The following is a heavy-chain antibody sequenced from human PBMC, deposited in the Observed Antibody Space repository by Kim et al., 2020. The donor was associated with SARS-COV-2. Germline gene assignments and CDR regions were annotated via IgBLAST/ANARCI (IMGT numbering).Heavy chain of an antibody. CDR2: ISSSSSYI. CDR1: GFTFSSYS. Sequence: RGSLRLSCAASGFTFSSYSMNWVRQAPGKGLEWVSSISSSSSYIYYADSVKGRFTISRDNAKNSLYLQMNSLRAEDTAVYYCARSSSGWYPYFDYWGQGTLVTVSS. CDR3: ARSSSGWYPYFDY. D-gene: IGHD6-19*01. J-gene: IGHJ4*02. V-gene: IGHV3-21*01.